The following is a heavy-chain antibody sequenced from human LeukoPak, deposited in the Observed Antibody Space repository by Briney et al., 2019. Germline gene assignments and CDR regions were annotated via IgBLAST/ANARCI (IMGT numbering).Heavy chain of an antibody. V-gene: IGHV1-8*01. J-gene: IGHJ4*02. D-gene: IGHD6-13*01. CDR1: GYTFTSYD. Sequence: GASVKVSCKASGYTFTSYDINWVRQATGQGLEWMGWMNPNSGNTGYAQKFQGRVTITRNTSISTAYMELSSLRSEDTAVYYCARESIAAAGLDYWGQGTLVTVSS. CDR2: MNPNSGNT. CDR3: ARESIAAAGLDY.